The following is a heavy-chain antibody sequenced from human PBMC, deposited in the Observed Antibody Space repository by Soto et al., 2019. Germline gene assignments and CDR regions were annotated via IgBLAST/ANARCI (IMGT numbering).Heavy chain of an antibody. J-gene: IGHJ4*02. D-gene: IGHD5-12*01. CDR1: VFTFSSYA. CDR2: ISGSGGST. CDR3: AKDRDIVATFFDY. V-gene: IGHV3-23*01. Sequence: GWSLRLSCAASVFTFSSYAMSWVRQAPGKGLEWVSAISGSGGSTYYADSVKGRFTISRDNSKNTLYLQMNSLRAEDTAVYYCAKDRDIVATFFDYWGQGTLVTVSS.